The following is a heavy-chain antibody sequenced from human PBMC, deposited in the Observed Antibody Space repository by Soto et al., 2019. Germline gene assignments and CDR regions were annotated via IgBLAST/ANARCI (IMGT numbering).Heavy chain of an antibody. CDR3: AKERMEQYQLLPFFDY. V-gene: IGHV3-30*18. D-gene: IGHD2-2*01. J-gene: IGHJ4*02. CDR1: GFTFSSHG. Sequence: LRLSCAASGFTFSSHGMHWLRQAPGKGLEWVTVISYDGSNEYYADSVRGRFTIFRDNSKNILYLQMNSLRTEDTAVYYCAKERMEQYQLLPFFDYWGQGTLVTVSS. CDR2: ISYDGSNE.